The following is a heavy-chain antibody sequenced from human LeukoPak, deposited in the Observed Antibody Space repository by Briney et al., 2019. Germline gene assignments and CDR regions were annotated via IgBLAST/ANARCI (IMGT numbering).Heavy chain of an antibody. J-gene: IGHJ4*02. CDR1: GGSISSYY. CDR3: ARDLRTHFDY. Sequence: SETLSLTCTVSGGSISSYYWSWIRQPPGKGLEWIGYINYSGSTNYNPSLKSRVTISVDTSKNQFSLKLSSVTAADTAVYYCARDLRTHFDYWGQGTLVTVSS. CDR2: INYSGST. V-gene: IGHV4-59*01. D-gene: IGHD2-2*01.